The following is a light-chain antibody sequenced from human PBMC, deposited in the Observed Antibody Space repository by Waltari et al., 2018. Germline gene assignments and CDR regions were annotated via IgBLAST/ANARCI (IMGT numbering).Light chain of an antibody. CDR2: GAS. V-gene: IGKV3-20*01. CDR1: QSLTKRY. J-gene: IGKJ2*01. CDR3: QQYGSSIMYT. Sequence: EVVLTKSPDTLSLSPGERATLSCRASQSLTKRYLAWYQQKPGQAPRLRIYGASSRAAGIPYRFSGSGSGTDVTLTISRLEPEDCAVYYCQQYGSSIMYTFGQGTKLEIK.